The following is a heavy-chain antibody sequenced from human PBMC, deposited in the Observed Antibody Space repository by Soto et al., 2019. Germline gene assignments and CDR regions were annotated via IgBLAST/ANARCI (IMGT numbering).Heavy chain of an antibody. CDR2: IKQDGSEK. CDR1: GFTFSTYW. J-gene: IGHJ4*02. V-gene: IGHV3-7*01. D-gene: IGHD3-10*01. CDR3: ARDEKYYYGSGPV. Sequence: PGGSLRLSCAASGFTFSTYWMSWVRQAPGKGLEWVANIKQDGSEKYYVGSVKGRFTISRDNAKNSLYLQMNSLRAEDTAVYYCARDEKYYYGSGPVGGQGTLVTVSS.